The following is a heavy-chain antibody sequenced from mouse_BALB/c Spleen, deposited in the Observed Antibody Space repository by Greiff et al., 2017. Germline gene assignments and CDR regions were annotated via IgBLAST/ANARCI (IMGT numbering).Heavy chain of an antibody. CDR3: ARDYGSSYSYYYAMDY. Sequence: DLVKPGASVKLSCKASGYTFTSYWINWIKQRPGQGLEWIGRIAPGSGSTYYNEMFKGKATLTVDTSSSTAYIQLSSLSSEDSAVYFCARDYGSSYSYYYAMDYWGQGTSVTVSS. CDR1: GYTFTSYW. J-gene: IGHJ4*01. D-gene: IGHD1-1*01. CDR2: IAPGSGST. V-gene: IGHV1S41*01.